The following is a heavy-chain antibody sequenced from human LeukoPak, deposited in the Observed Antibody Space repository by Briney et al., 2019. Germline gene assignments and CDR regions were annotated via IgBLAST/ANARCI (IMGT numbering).Heavy chain of an antibody. V-gene: IGHV1-2*02. D-gene: IGHD6-19*01. J-gene: IGHJ4*02. CDR2: INPNSGGT. Sequence: GASVKVSCKASGYTFTGYYIHWVRQAPGQGLEWTGWINPNSGGTNYAQKFQGRVTMTRDTSISTAYMELSRLRSDDTAVYYCARDWDIAVAFFDCWGQGTLVTVSS. CDR1: GYTFTGYY. CDR3: ARDWDIAVAFFDC.